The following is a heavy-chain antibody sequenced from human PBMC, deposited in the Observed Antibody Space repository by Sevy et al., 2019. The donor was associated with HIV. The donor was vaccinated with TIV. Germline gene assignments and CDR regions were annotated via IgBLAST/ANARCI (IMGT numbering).Heavy chain of an antibody. V-gene: IGHV3-15*01. J-gene: IGHJ4*02. CDR2: VSSKGDGGTE. CDR1: GFIFSDAW. Sequence: GGSLRLSCAASGFIFSDAWLSWVRQGPGKGLEWVGRVSSKGDGGTEEYATPVKGRFIIARDDSKNMLYLQMNNLKIEDTGVYYCTTEGADWGQGTRVTVSS. CDR3: TTEGAD.